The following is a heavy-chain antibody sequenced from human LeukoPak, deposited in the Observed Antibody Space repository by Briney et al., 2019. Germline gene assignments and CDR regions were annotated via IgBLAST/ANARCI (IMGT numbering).Heavy chain of an antibody. CDR3: ARDPGEIPDI. V-gene: IGHV3-30-3*01. CDR1: GFTFSSYA. Sequence: GRSLRLSCAASGFTFSSYARHWVRQAPGKGLEWVAVISYDGSNKYYADSVKGRFTISRDNSKNTLYLQMNSLRAEDTAVYYCARDPGEIPDIWGQGTMVTVSS. J-gene: IGHJ3*02. CDR2: ISYDGSNK. D-gene: IGHD3-16*01.